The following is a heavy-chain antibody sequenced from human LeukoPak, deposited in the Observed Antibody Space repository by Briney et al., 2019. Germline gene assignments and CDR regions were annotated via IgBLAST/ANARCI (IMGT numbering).Heavy chain of an antibody. Sequence: APVKVSCKASGYTFTSYYMHWVRQAPGQGLEWMGIINPSGGSTNYAQNFQGRVTMTRDTSTSTVYMELSSLRSEDTAVYYCARVDYDSSGYGPSGYWGQGTLVTVSS. CDR1: GYTFTSYY. D-gene: IGHD3-22*01. V-gene: IGHV1-46*01. J-gene: IGHJ4*02. CDR3: ARVDYDSSGYGPSGY. CDR2: INPSGGST.